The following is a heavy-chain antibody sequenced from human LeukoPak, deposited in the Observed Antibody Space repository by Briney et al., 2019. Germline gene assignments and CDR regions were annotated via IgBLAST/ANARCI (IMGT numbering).Heavy chain of an antibody. V-gene: IGHV3-15*01. CDR3: TTDQLHVTIFGVVRTADV. D-gene: IGHD3-3*01. J-gene: IGHJ6*04. Sequence: GGSLRLSCAASGFTFSNAWMSWVRQAPGKGLEWVGRIKSKTDGGTTDYAAPVKGRLTISRDDSKNTLYLQMNSLKTEDTAVYYCTTDQLHVTIFGVVRTADVWGKGTTVTVSS. CDR2: IKSKTDGGTT. CDR1: GFTFSNAW.